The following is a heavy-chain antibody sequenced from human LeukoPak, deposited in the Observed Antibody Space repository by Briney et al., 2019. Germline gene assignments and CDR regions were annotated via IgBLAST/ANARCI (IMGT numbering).Heavy chain of an antibody. CDR2: MNPNIGNT. CDR3: AREGVVPAYIWGDNWFDP. D-gene: IGHD2-2*01. J-gene: IGHJ5*02. V-gene: IGHV1-8*01. CDR1: GYTFTSDD. Sequence: ASVKVSCKASGYTFTSDDINWVRQATGQGLEWMGWMNPNIGNTGYAQKLQGRVTMTRNTSISTAYMELSSLRSEDSAVYYCAREGVVPAYIWGDNWFDPWGQGTLVTVSS.